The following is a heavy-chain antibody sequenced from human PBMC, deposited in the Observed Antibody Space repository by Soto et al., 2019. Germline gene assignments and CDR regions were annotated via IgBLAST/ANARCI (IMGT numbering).Heavy chain of an antibody. D-gene: IGHD1-1*01. CDR2: LTWNGGRK. CDR1: GFTFDAYA. J-gene: IGHJ6*02. CDR3: AKDIGLEPRSGMDV. V-gene: IGHV3-9*01. Sequence: GWSLILSCVASGFTFDAYAMHWVRQPPGKGLEWVSGLTWNGGRKGYADSVKGRFTISRDNAKNSLYLQMNSLRVEDTALYYCAKDIGLEPRSGMDVWGQGTTVTVSS.